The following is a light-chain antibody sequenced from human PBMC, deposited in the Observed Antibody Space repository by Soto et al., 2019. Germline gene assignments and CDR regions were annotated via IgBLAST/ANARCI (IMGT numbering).Light chain of an antibody. J-gene: IGKJ1*01. V-gene: IGKV1-5*01. CDR1: QSISSW. Sequence: DIQMTQSPSTLSASVGDRVTITCRASQSISSWLAWYQQKPGKAPKLLIYDASSLESGVPSRFSGSGSGTDFTLPINTLQPEDFATYFCQQCYSPPRTFGRGTKVDIK. CDR2: DAS. CDR3: QQCYSPPRT.